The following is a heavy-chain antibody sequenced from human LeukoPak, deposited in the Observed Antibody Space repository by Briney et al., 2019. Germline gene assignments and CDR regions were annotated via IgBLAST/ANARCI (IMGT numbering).Heavy chain of an antibody. Sequence: PGGSLRLSCAASGFSFISYGMHWVRQAPGKGLEWVSVIYSGGSTYYADSVKGRFTISRDNSKNTLYLQMNSLRAEDTAVDYCAGGARRQQPFDYWGQGTLVTVSS. D-gene: IGHD6-13*01. CDR1: GFSFISYG. CDR2: IYSGGST. J-gene: IGHJ4*02. CDR3: AGGARRQQPFDY. V-gene: IGHV3-66*01.